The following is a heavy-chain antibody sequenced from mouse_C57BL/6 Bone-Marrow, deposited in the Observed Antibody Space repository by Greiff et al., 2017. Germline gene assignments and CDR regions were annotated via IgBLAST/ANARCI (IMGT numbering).Heavy chain of an antibody. J-gene: IGHJ3*01. CDR2: ISSGGSYT. Sequence: EVMLVESGGDLVKPGGSLKLSCAASGFTFSSYGMSWVRQTPDKRLEWVATISSGGSYTYYPDSVKGRFTISRDNVKNTLYLQMSSLKSEDTAMYYCARPGRSGFAYWGQGTLVTVSA. D-gene: IGHD3-3*01. CDR1: GFTFSSYG. V-gene: IGHV5-6*01. CDR3: ARPGRSGFAY.